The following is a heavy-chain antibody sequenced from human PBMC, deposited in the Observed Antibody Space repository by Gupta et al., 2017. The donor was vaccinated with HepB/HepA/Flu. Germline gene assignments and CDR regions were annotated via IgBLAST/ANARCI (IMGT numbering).Heavy chain of an antibody. CDR1: GFTFADYA. V-gene: IGHV3-9*03. CDR2: ISWNSGSI. Sequence: EVQLVESGGGLVKPGRSLRLSCAGAGFTFADYAMHWVRQAPGKGLEWVSGISWNSGSIGYADSVKGRFTISRDNAKNSLYLQMNSLRAEDMALYYCAKDSTAMAVQPEPFDYWGQGTLVTVSS. CDR3: AKDSTAMAVQPEPFDY. D-gene: IGHD1-14*01. J-gene: IGHJ4*02.